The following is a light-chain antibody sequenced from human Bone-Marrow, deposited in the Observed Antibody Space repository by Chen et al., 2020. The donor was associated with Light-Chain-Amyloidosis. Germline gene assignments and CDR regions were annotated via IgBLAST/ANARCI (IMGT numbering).Light chain of an antibody. J-gene: IGLJ3*02. CDR3: QVWDRGSDRPV. CDR1: NIGSKS. V-gene: IGLV3-21*02. Sequence: SYVLTQPSSVSVAPGQPATIAWGGNNIGSKSLHWYKRTPGQAPLLVVYDDSDRPSGIPERLSGSNSGNPATLTIGRVEAGDEADYYCQVWDRGSDRPVFGGGTKLTGL. CDR2: DDS.